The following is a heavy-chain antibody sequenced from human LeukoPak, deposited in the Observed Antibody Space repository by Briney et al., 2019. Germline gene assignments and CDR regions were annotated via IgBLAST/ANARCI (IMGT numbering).Heavy chain of an antibody. D-gene: IGHD6-13*01. CDR2: INPNSGGT. J-gene: IGHJ6*03. Sequence: ASVKVSCKASGYTFTGYYTHWVRQAPGQGLEWMGRINPNSGGTNYAQKFQGRVTMTRDTSISTAYMELSRLRSDDTALYYCARAYSSSPKAAGYYMDVWGKGTTVTVSS. CDR1: GYTFTGYY. CDR3: ARAYSSSPKAAGYYMDV. V-gene: IGHV1-2*06.